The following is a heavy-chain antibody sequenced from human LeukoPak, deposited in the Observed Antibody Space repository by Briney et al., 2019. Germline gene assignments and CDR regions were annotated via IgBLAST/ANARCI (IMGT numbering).Heavy chain of an antibody. Sequence: GGSLRLSCAASGFSFDDYAMYWVRQVPGKGLEWVSGITWNSAPIGYADSVKGRFTISRDNSKNSLYLQMNSLTVEDTAVYYCAKNRSGWYYLDHWGQGTLVTVSS. J-gene: IGHJ4*02. D-gene: IGHD6-19*01. CDR3: AKNRSGWYYLDH. CDR2: ITWNSAPI. V-gene: IGHV3-9*01. CDR1: GFSFDDYA.